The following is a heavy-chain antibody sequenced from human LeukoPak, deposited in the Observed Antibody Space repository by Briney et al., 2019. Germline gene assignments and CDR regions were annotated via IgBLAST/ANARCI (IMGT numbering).Heavy chain of an antibody. CDR2: ISYDGSST. J-gene: IGHJ3*01. Sequence: GGSLRLSCAASGFTFSSYGMSWVRQAPGKGLVWVSRISYDGSSTNYADSVKGRFTISRDNAKNTLYLQMNSLRAEDTAVYYCARRSAAKDAFDFWGQGTMVTVSS. CDR1: GFTFSSYG. V-gene: IGHV3-74*01. D-gene: IGHD6-25*01. CDR3: ARRSAAKDAFDF.